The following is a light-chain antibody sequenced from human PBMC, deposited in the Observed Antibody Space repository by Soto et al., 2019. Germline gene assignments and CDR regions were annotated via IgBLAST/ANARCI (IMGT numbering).Light chain of an antibody. V-gene: IGLV2-11*01. CDR3: CSYAGSYTYV. J-gene: IGLJ1*01. CDR2: DVS. CDR1: SSDVGNYNS. Sequence: QSVLTQPRSVSGSPGQSVTISCTGTSSDVGNYNSVSWYQQHPGKVPKLIIYDVSKRPSGVPDRFSGSKSGNTASLTISGLQAEDEADYYCCSYAGSYTYVFGTGTKLTVL.